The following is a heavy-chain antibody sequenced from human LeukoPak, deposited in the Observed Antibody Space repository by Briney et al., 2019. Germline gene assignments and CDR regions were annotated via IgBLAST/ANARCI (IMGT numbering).Heavy chain of an antibody. J-gene: IGHJ4*02. V-gene: IGHV3-23*01. CDR1: GFTFSSYA. CDR3: AKDHSMVRGINLYYFDY. CDR2: ISGSGGST. Sequence: GGSLRLSCAASGFTFSSYAMSWVRQAPGRGLEWVSAISGSGGSTYYADSVKGRFTISRDNSKNTLYLQMNSLRAEDTAVYYCAKDHSMVRGINLYYFDYWGQGTLVTVSS. D-gene: IGHD3-10*01.